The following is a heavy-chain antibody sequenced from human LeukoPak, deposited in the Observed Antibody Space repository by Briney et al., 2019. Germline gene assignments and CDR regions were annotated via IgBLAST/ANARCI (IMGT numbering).Heavy chain of an antibody. D-gene: IGHD5-24*01. Sequence: PGGSLRLSCAASGFTFSRYWMRWVRQAPGKGLEWVASIKQDGGEKYYVDSMKGRFTVSRDNAKNSVYVQMNRLRVEDTAIYYCARDADLGATISGAFDIWGQGRKVTVSS. CDR2: IKQDGGEK. V-gene: IGHV3-7*01. CDR3: ARDADLGATISGAFDI. J-gene: IGHJ3*02. CDR1: GFTFSRYW.